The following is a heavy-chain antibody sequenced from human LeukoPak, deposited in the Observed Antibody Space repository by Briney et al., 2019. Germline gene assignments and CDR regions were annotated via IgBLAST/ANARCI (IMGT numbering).Heavy chain of an antibody. V-gene: IGHV4-59*01. CDR3: ARQGRGPALYYFDY. D-gene: IGHD1-14*01. Sequence: SETLSLTCTVSGGSISSYYWSWIRQPPGKGLEWIGYIYYSGSTNYNPSLKSRVTISVDTSKNQFSLKLSSVTAADTAVYYCARQGRGPALYYFDYWGQGTLVTVSS. CDR1: GGSISSYY. J-gene: IGHJ4*02. CDR2: IYYSGST.